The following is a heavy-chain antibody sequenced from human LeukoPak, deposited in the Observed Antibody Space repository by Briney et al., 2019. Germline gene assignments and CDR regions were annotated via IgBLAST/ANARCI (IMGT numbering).Heavy chain of an antibody. D-gene: IGHD6-19*01. V-gene: IGHV1-18*01. CDR2: ISAYNGNT. CDR1: GYTFTIYG. Sequence: ASVKVSCKASGYTFTIYGISWVRQAPGQGLEWMGWISAYNGNTNYAQKLQGRVTMTADTSTSTAYMELRSLRSDDTAVYYCARDSGSGWPFFFDYWGQGTLVTVSS. J-gene: IGHJ4*02. CDR3: ARDSGSGWPFFFDY.